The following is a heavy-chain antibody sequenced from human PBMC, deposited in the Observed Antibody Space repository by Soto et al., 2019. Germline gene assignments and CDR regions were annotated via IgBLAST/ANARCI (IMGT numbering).Heavy chain of an antibody. CDR3: ASSFSIFATAPLRS. Sequence: GGSLRLSCAASGFTFSSYGMHWVRQAPGKGLEWVSYIAYSGSHTYYADSVEGRFTISRDNARNSVHLQMNSLRADDTAVYYCASSFSIFATAPLRSWGQGALVTVSS. CDR2: IAYSGSHT. CDR1: GFTFSSYG. J-gene: IGHJ4*02. V-gene: IGHV3-48*01. D-gene: IGHD3-3*01.